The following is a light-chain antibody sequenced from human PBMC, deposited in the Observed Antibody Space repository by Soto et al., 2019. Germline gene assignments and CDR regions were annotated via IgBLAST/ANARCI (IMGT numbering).Light chain of an antibody. CDR3: LQDYNYPRT. J-gene: IGKJ1*01. Sequence: AIQMTQSPSSLSASVGDRVTITCRASQGIRNDLGWYQQKPGKAPKLLIYAASSLQSGVPSRFSGSGSGTDFTLTISSLQPEDLAHYYDLQDYNYPRTFGQGTKVEIK. V-gene: IGKV1-6*01. CDR1: QGIRND. CDR2: AAS.